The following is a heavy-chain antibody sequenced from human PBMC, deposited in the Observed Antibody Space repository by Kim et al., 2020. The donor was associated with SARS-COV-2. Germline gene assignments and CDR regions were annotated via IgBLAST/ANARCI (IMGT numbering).Heavy chain of an antibody. J-gene: IGHJ4*02. Sequence: GGSLRLSCAASGFNFNKAWMSWVRQAPGKGLEWVGRIKSTGDGGTIDYAATAKGRFTISRDDSKNTVDLQMNSLKTEDTAVYYCTTDRGAYCGGDCYEGYWGQGTLGTVSS. CDR2: IKSTGDGGTI. D-gene: IGHD2-21*02. CDR3: TTDRGAYCGGDCYEGY. V-gene: IGHV3-15*01. CDR1: GFNFNKAW.